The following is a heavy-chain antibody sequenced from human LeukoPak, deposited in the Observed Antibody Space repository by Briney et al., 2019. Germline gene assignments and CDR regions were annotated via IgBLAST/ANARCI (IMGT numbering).Heavy chain of an antibody. Sequence: PGGSLRLSCAASGFTFSSYAMHWVRQAPGKGLEWVAVISYDGSNKYYADSVKGRFTISRDNSKNTLYLQMNSLRAEDTAVYYCARGSGQVNEAYFDYWGQGTLVTVSS. J-gene: IGHJ4*02. CDR3: ARGSGQVNEAYFDY. V-gene: IGHV3-30-3*01. CDR1: GFTFSSYA. D-gene: IGHD2-15*01. CDR2: ISYDGSNK.